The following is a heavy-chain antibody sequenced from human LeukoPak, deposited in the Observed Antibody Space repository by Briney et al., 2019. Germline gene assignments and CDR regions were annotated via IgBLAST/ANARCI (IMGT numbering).Heavy chain of an antibody. J-gene: IGHJ4*02. V-gene: IGHV1-2*02. CDR3: AMGLYSSGWYPGDY. Sequence: ASVKVSCKASGYTFTGYYMHWVRQAPGQGLEWMGWINPNSGGTNYAQKFQGRVTMTRDTSISTAYMELSRLRSDDTAVYYCAMGLYSSGWYPGDYWGQGTLVTVSS. D-gene: IGHD6-19*01. CDR1: GYTFTGYY. CDR2: INPNSGGT.